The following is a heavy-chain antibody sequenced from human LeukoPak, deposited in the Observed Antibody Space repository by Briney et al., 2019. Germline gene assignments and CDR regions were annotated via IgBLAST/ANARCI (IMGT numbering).Heavy chain of an antibody. CDR3: ARDQQLAYCGGDCYPAN. Sequence: SETLSLTCTVSGGSISSGGYYWSWIRQPAGKGLEWIGRIYTSGSTDYNPSLKSRVTISLETSKNQFSLNLSSVTAADTAVYFYARDQQLAYCGGDCYPANWGQGTLVTVSS. CDR2: IYTSGST. V-gene: IGHV4-61*02. D-gene: IGHD2-21*02. CDR1: GGSISSGGYY. J-gene: IGHJ4*02.